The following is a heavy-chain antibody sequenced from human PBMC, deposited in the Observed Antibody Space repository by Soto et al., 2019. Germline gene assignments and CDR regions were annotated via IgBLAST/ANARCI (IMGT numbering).Heavy chain of an antibody. J-gene: IGHJ4*02. V-gene: IGHV3-9*01. CDR2: ISWDGGSI. CDR1: GFTFDDYA. D-gene: IGHD3-3*01. CDR3: AKDIRGYDFWSGYSPAYYFDY. Sequence: EVQLVESGGGLVQPGRSLRLSCAASGFTFDDYAMHWVRQAPGKGLEWVSGISWDGGSIGYADSVKGRFTISRDNAKNCLYLQMNSLSAEDTALYYCAKDIRGYDFWSGYSPAYYFDYWGQGTLVTVSS.